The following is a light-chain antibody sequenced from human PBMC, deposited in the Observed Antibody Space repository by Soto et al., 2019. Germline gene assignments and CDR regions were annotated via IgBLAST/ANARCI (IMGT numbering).Light chain of an antibody. CDR3: QQYNRYST. CDR1: QSISSW. Sequence: DIQMTQSPSTLSASVGDRVTITCRASQSISSWLAWYQQKPGKAPKLLIYKASSLESGVPSRFSGSGSGTEFTLTISSLQPDDFATYDCQQYNRYSTFGGGTKVEIK. V-gene: IGKV1-5*03. J-gene: IGKJ4*01. CDR2: KAS.